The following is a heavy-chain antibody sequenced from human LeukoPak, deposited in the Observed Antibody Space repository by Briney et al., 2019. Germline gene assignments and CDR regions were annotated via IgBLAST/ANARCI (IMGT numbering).Heavy chain of an antibody. Sequence: KPGGSLRLSCAASGFTFSDYYMTWIRLAPGKGLGWVSSISSSSSYTNYADSVKGRFTISRDNAKNSLYLQMNSLRAEDTAVYYCARGSLLTPLDYWGQGTLVTVSS. CDR2: ISSSSSYT. CDR3: ARGSLLTPLDY. D-gene: IGHD1-26*01. CDR1: GFTFSDYY. J-gene: IGHJ4*02. V-gene: IGHV3-11*05.